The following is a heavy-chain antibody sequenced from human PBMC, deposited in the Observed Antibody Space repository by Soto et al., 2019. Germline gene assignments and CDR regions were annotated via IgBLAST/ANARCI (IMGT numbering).Heavy chain of an antibody. J-gene: IGHJ5*02. CDR1: GFTFDDYA. V-gene: IGHV3-9*01. D-gene: IGHD3-16*01. CDR2: ISWNSGSI. CDR3: AKDRVNDYIWGSRGFDP. Sequence: EVQLVESGGGLVQPGRSLRLSCAASGFTFDDYAMHWVRQAPGKGLEWVSGISWNSGSIGYADSVKGRFTISRDNAKNSLYLQMNSLRAEDTALYYCAKDRVNDYIWGSRGFDPWGQGTLVTVSS.